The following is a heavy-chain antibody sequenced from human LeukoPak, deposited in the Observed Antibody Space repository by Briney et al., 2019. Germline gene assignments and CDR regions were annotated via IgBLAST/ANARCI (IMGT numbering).Heavy chain of an antibody. Sequence: SETLSPTCVVSGYSISTGYHWGWIRQPPGEGLEWIGSVYRSGSTYYNPSLKSRVTMSVDTSKNQISLKVRSVTAADTAVYYCARENWVFDYWGQGILVTVSS. CDR2: VYRSGST. J-gene: IGHJ4*02. CDR1: GYSISTGYH. D-gene: IGHD7-27*01. V-gene: IGHV4-38-2*02. CDR3: ARENWVFDY.